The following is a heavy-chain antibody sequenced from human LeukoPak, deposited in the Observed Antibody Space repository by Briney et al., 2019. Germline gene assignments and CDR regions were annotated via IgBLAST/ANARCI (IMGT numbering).Heavy chain of an antibody. V-gene: IGHV1-69*04. D-gene: IGHD1-26*01. CDR3: ARGGWELPNWFDP. CDR1: GGTFSSYA. CDR2: IIPILGIA. Sequence: SVKVSCKASGGTFSSYAISWVRQAPGQGLEWMGRIIPILGIANYAQKFQGRVTITADKSTSTAYMELSSLRSDDTAVYYCARGGWELPNWFDPWGQGTLVTVSS. J-gene: IGHJ5*02.